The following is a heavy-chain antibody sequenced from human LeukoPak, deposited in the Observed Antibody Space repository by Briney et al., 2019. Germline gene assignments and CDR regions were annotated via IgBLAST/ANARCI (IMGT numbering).Heavy chain of an antibody. V-gene: IGHV4-61*02. J-gene: IGHJ4*02. Sequence: SQTLSLTCTVSGGSISSGTYYWSWIRQPAGKGLEWIGRISTSGSTNYNPSLKSRVTISVDTSKNQFSLKLSSVTAADTAVYYCARVVVDTAMDYFDYWGQGTLVTVSS. CDR1: GGSISSGTYY. D-gene: IGHD5-18*01. CDR2: ISTSGST. CDR3: ARVVVDTAMDYFDY.